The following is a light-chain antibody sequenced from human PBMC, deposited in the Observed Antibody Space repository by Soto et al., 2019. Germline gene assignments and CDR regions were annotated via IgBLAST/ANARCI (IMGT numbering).Light chain of an antibody. Sequence: QSALTQPASVSGSPGQSITISCTGTSSDVGGYNYVSWYQQHPGKAPKLMIYQVSNRPSGVSNRFSGSKSGNTASLTISGLQAEDEADYYCSSYTISSNVLFGGGTKLTVL. CDR2: QVS. V-gene: IGLV2-14*01. CDR3: SSYTISSNVL. J-gene: IGLJ2*01. CDR1: SSDVGGYNY.